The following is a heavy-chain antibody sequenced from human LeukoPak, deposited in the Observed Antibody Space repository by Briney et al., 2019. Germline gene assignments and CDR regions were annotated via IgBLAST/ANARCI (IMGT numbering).Heavy chain of an antibody. D-gene: IGHD3-10*01. CDR2: IRSDGSYK. V-gene: IGHV3-30*02. Sequence: PGGSLRLSCAASGFTFSSYGIHWVRQAPGKGLEWVAFIRSDGSYKYYADSVKGRFTISRDNAKNTLYLQMNSLRAEDTAVYYCARDFEGTIWFGELSYYFDYWGQGTLVTVSS. J-gene: IGHJ4*02. CDR3: ARDFEGTIWFGELSYYFDY. CDR1: GFTFSSYG.